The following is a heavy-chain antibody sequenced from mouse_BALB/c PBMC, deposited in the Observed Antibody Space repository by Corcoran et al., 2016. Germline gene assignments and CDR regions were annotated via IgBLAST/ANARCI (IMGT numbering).Heavy chain of an antibody. CDR2: IDPANGNT. D-gene: IGHD2-4*01. V-gene: IGHV14-3*02. J-gene: IGHJ2*01. CDR3: ATDYDRRFDY. CDR1: GFNIKDTY. Sequence: EVQLQQSGAELVKPGASVKLSCTASGFNIKDTYMHWVKQRPEQGLEWIGRIDPANGNTKYDPKFQGKATITADTSSNTAYLQLSSLTSEDTAVYYCATDYDRRFDYWGQGTTLTVSS.